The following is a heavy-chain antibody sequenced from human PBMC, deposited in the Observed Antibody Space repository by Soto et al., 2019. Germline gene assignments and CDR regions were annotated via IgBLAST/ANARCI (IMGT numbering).Heavy chain of an antibody. D-gene: IGHD3-10*01. CDR2: INHSGST. CDR3: ARGQLRDGSGSYFGY. V-gene: IGHV4-34*01. Sequence: SETLSLTCAVYGGSFSGYYWSWIRQPPGKGLEWIGEINHSGSTNYNPSLKSRVTLSVDTSKNQFSLKLSSVTAADTAVYYCARGQLRDGSGSYFGYWGQGTLVTVSS. CDR1: GGSFSGYY. J-gene: IGHJ4*02.